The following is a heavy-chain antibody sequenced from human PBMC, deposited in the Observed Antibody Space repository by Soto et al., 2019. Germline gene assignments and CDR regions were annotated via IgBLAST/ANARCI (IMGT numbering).Heavy chain of an antibody. J-gene: IGHJ4*02. CDR2: ISYDGSNK. CDR1: GFTFSSYD. D-gene: IGHD6-19*01. Sequence: GGSLRLSCAASGFTFSSYDMHWVRQAPGKGLEWVAVISYDGSNKYYADSVKGRFTISRDNSKNTLYLQMNSLRAEDTAVYYCAKDQVVKQWLVLGSYFDYWGQGTLVTVSS. V-gene: IGHV3-30*18. CDR3: AKDQVVKQWLVLGSYFDY.